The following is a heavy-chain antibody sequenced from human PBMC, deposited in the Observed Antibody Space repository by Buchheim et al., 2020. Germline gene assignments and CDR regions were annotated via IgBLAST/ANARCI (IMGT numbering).Heavy chain of an antibody. CDR3: ARFLQLAS. Sequence: QVQLVESGGGLVQPGESLRLSCAASGFPFRNYVMHWVRQAPGKGLEWVAVILNDGSKEYYADSVKGRFTISRDNSKNTLYLQLDSLRVEDTAVYYCARFLQLASWGQGTL. CDR2: ILNDGSKE. J-gene: IGHJ5*01. D-gene: IGHD2/OR15-2a*01. V-gene: IGHV3-30-3*01. CDR1: GFPFRNYV.